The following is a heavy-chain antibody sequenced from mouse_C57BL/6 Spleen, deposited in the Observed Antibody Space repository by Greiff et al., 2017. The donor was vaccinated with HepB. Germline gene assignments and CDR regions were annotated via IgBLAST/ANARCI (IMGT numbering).Heavy chain of an antibody. Sequence: VQLQQSGPVLVKPGASVKMSCKASGYTFTDYYMNWVKQSHGKSLEWIGVINPYNGGTSYNQKFKGKATLTVDKSSSTAYMELNSLTSEDSAVYYCAPLTAYFDYWGQGTTLTVSS. CDR1: GYTFTDYY. CDR3: APLTAYFDY. CDR2: INPYNGGT. D-gene: IGHD4-1*01. J-gene: IGHJ2*01. V-gene: IGHV1-19*01.